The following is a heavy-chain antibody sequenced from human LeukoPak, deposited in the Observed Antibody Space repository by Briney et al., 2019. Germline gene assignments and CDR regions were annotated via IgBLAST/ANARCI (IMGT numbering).Heavy chain of an antibody. CDR1: GFTFSSYS. Sequence: GGSLRLSCAASGFTFSSYSMNWVRQAPGKGLEWVSYISSSSSTIYYADSVKGRFTISRDNAKNSRYLQMSSLRAEDTAVYYCARGVVVVVAATYNWFDPWGQGTLVTVSS. V-gene: IGHV3-48*04. CDR2: ISSSSSTI. J-gene: IGHJ5*02. CDR3: ARGVVVVVAATYNWFDP. D-gene: IGHD2-15*01.